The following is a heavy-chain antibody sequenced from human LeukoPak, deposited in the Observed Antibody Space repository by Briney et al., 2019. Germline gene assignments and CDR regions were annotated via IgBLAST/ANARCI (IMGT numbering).Heavy chain of an antibody. CDR2: ISSSSSTI. V-gene: IGHV3-48*01. CDR3: AKAVLGYCSSTSCSNWFDP. CDR1: GFTFSDSG. D-gene: IGHD2-2*01. Sequence: PGGSLRLSCAASGFTFSDSGMHWVRQAPGKGLEWVSYISSSSSTIYYADSVKGRFTISRDNSKNTLYLQMNSLRAEDTAVYYCAKAVLGYCSSTSCSNWFDPWGQGTLVTVSS. J-gene: IGHJ5*02.